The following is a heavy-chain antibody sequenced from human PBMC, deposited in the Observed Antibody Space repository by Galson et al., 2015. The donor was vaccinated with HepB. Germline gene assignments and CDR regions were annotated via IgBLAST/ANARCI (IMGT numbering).Heavy chain of an antibody. Sequence: SLRLSCAASGFPFSAHNMHWVRQAPVKGLEWLAIISPDGSTTIYADSVKGQFTISRDNSKNSLFLQVDGLRPEDTAMYYCARDFGWNFDLWGQGTLVTVSS. V-gene: IGHV3-30-3*01. CDR2: ISPDGSTT. CDR3: ARDFGWNFDL. J-gene: IGHJ4*02. D-gene: IGHD3-9*01. CDR1: GFPFSAHN.